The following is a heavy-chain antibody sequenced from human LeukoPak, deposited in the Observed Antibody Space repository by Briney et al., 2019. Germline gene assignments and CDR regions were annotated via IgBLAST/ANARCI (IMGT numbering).Heavy chain of an antibody. CDR1: GYTFTSYG. CDR3: ARRRDTAMAGQNWFDP. CDR2: ISAYNGNT. V-gene: IGHV1-18*01. D-gene: IGHD5-18*01. Sequence: ASVKVSCKASGYTFTSYGISWVRQAPGQGLEWMGWISAYNGNTNYAQKLQGRATMTTDTSTSTAYMELRSLRSDDTAVYYCARRRDTAMAGQNWFDPWGQGTLVTVSS. J-gene: IGHJ5*02.